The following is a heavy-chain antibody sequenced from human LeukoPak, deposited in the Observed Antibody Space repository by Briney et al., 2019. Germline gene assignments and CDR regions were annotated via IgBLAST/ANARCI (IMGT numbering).Heavy chain of an antibody. CDR2: ISSNGGST. D-gene: IGHD6-13*01. V-gene: IGHV3-64*01. CDR1: GFTFSSYA. J-gene: IGHJ6*02. Sequence: SGGSLRLSCAASGFTFSSYAMHWVRQAPGKGLEYVSAISSNGGSTYYANSVKGRFTISRDNSKNTLYLQMGSLRAEDMAVYYCARVRSSSWHEGYYYYYGMDVWGQGTTVTVSS. CDR3: ARVRSSSWHEGYYYYYGMDV.